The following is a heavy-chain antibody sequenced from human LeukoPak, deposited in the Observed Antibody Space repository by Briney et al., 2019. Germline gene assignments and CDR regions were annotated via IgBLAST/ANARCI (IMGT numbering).Heavy chain of an antibody. J-gene: IGHJ6*02. Sequence: QPGRSLRLSCAASGFTFSSYGMHWVRQAPGKGLEWVAVIWYDGSNKYYADSMKGRFTISRDNSKNTLYLQMNSLRAEDTAVYYCARDIIGQWPTYGMDVWGQGTTVTVSS. D-gene: IGHD6-19*01. CDR3: ARDIIGQWPTYGMDV. V-gene: IGHV3-33*01. CDR2: IWYDGSNK. CDR1: GFTFSSYG.